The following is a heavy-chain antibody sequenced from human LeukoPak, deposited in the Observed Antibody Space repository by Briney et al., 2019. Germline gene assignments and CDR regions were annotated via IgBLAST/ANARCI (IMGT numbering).Heavy chain of an antibody. J-gene: IGHJ4*02. CDR2: IYSGGST. D-gene: IGHD2-21*01. Sequence: GGSLRLSCAPSGFTVSSNYMSWVRQAPGKGLEWVSVIYSGGSTYYADSVKGRFTISRDNSRNTLYLQMNSLRAEDTAVYYCAKLVVVIAIPYYFDYWGQGTLVTVSS. CDR1: GFTVSSNY. V-gene: IGHV3-53*01. CDR3: AKLVVVIAIPYYFDY.